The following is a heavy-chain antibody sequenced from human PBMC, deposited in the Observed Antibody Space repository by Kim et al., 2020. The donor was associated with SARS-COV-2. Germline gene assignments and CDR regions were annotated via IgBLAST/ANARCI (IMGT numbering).Heavy chain of an antibody. J-gene: IGHJ5*01. CDR3: ARTFYGSGTDYNHWFDS. V-gene: IGHV3-66*01. CDR1: GFTVSSNY. D-gene: IGHD3-10*01. Sequence: GGSLRLSCAASGFTVSSNYMSWVRQAPGKGLEWVSVIYSGGSTYYEDSVKGRFTISRDNSKNTMYHQMNSLRAEDTAVYYCARTFYGSGTDYNHWFDSWGQGTLVTVSS. CDR2: IYSGGST.